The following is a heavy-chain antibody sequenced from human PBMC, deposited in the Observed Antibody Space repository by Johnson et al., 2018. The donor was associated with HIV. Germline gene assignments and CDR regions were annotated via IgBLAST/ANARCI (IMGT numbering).Heavy chain of an antibody. J-gene: IGHJ3*02. V-gene: IGHV3-13*01. D-gene: IGHD2/OR15-2a*01. CDR2: IGTAGDT. CDR1: GFTFSSYD. CDR3: ARAYIYGAFDI. Sequence: VQLVESGGGVVQPGGSLRLSCAASGFTFSSYDMHWVRQTTGKVLQWVSGIGTAGDTYYSGSVKGRFTISRDNSKNTLYLQMNSLRAEDTAVYYCARAYIYGAFDIWGQGTMVTVSS.